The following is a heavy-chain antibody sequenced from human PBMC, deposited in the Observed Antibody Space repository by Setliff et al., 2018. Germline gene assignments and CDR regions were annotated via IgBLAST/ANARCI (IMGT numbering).Heavy chain of an antibody. CDR3: ARDVFPYHYEGAFDI. CDR1: GYTFTTYY. J-gene: IGHJ3*02. Sequence: ASVKVSCKASGYTFTTYYMHWVRQAPGQGLEWMGIIIPSGGSTNYGQRFQDRVTMTRDTSTSTVYMDMSSLRSEDTAVYYCARDVFPYHYEGAFDIWGQGTMVTVSS. V-gene: IGHV1-46*01. D-gene: IGHD3-22*01. CDR2: IIPSGGST.